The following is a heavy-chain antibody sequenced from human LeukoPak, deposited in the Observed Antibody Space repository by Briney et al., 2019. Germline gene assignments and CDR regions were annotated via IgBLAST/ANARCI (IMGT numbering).Heavy chain of an antibody. D-gene: IGHD3-22*01. CDR2: IYYSGST. Sequence: SETLSLTCNVSGGSIRSYYWSWIRQPPGKGLEGIGYIYYSGSTNYNPSLKSRVTISVDTSKNQFSLKLSSVTAADTAVYYCASSIVTYYYDSSGSFDIWGQGTMVTVSS. CDR3: ASSIVTYYYDSSGSFDI. J-gene: IGHJ3*02. CDR1: GGSIRSYY. V-gene: IGHV4-59*01.